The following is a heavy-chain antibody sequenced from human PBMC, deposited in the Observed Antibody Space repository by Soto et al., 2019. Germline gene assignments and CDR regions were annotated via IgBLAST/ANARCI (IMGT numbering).Heavy chain of an antibody. V-gene: IGHV1-18*01. Sequence: QVQLVQSGAEVKKPGASVKVSCKASGYNFTSYGISWVRQAPGQALEWMGRNSAYNGYTNYAQKLQGRATMHTETSTSTAYIDLRSLTSDETAVYYLARDKLRDYVGLLQPWGQGTLVTVSS. D-gene: IGHD4-17*01. J-gene: IGHJ1*01. CDR2: NSAYNGYT. CDR1: GYNFTSYG. CDR3: ARDKLRDYVGLLQP.